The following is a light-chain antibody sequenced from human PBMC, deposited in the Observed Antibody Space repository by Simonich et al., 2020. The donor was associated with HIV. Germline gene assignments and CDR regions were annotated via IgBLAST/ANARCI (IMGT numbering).Light chain of an antibody. CDR2: TSS. CDR3: QQYGSSPLT. CDR1: QSVNSNF. V-gene: IGKV3-20*01. J-gene: IGKJ4*01. Sequence: EIVLTQSPGTLSLSPGERATLSCRASQSVNSNFLAWYQTKPGQAPRLLIYTSSSRTTGIPDRFSGSGSGTDFTLTISRLEPEDFAVYYCQQYGSSPLTFGGGTKVEIK.